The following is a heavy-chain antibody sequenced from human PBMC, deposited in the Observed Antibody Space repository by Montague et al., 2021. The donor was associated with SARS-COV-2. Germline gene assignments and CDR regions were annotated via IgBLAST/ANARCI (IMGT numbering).Heavy chain of an antibody. CDR2: MFRGGAT. D-gene: IGHD3-10*01. Sequence: SLRLSCAAAGLTVRTNYMSWVRQAPGKRLEWVSLMFRGGATYYADSVKGRFIISRDDSKNTLYLQMNSLRDEDTAVYHFAREAGGDRGVLGPLLYHGMDVWGQGTTVIVSS. CDR1: GLTVRTNY. CDR3: AREAGGDRGVLGPLLYHGMDV. V-gene: IGHV3-66*02. J-gene: IGHJ6*02.